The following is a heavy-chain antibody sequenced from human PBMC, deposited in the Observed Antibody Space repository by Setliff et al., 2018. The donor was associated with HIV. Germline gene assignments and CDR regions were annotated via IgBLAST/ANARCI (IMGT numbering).Heavy chain of an antibody. CDR3: ARDPSDGYGHFDY. V-gene: IGHV4-31*03. CDR2: IYFNGNT. Sequence: SETLSLTCTVSGGFITNDGYYWTWIRHRPGKGLEWIGYIYFNGNTHYNPSLEGRVTMSVDTSRNQFSLKLSAVTAADTAVYFCARDPSDGYGHFDYWGQGALVTVS. J-gene: IGHJ4*02. D-gene: IGHD5-18*01. CDR1: GGFITNDGYY.